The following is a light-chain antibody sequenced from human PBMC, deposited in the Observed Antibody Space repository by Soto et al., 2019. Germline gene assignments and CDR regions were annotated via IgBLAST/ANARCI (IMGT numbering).Light chain of an antibody. CDR3: SSHAGINNVV. Sequence: QSALTQPPSASGSPGQSVAISCTGTSSDVGGYNYVSWYQHHPGKAPKLMIYEVTKRPSGVPDRFSGSKSGNTASLTVSGLQAEDEADYYCSSHAGINNVVFGGGTKLTVL. V-gene: IGLV2-8*01. CDR1: SSDVGGYNY. J-gene: IGLJ3*02. CDR2: EVT.